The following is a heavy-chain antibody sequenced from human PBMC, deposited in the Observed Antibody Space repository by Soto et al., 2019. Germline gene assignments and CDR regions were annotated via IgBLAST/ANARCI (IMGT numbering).Heavy chain of an antibody. CDR2: ISWNSGSI. J-gene: IGHJ5*02. D-gene: IGHD4-17*01. CDR1: GFTFDDYA. CDR3: AKDAVSGDGVWLLDS. V-gene: IGHV3-9*01. Sequence: EVQLVESGGGLVQPGRSLRLSCAASGFTFDDYAMHWVRQAPGKGLEWVSGISWNSGSIGYADSVKGRFTISRDNAKNSLYLQMDNLRAEDTAIYYCAKDAVSGDGVWLLDSWGQGTVVTVSS.